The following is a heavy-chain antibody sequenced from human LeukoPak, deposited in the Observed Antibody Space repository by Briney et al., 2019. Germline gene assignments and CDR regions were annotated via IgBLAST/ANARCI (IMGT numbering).Heavy chain of an antibody. Sequence: ASVKVSCKASGYTFTSYDINWVRQATGQGLEWMGWMNPNSGNTGYAQKFQGRVTMTRNTSISTAYMELSSLRSEDTAVYYCARGPQQLDWFDPWGQGTLVTVSS. CDR2: MNPNSGNT. CDR3: ARGPQQLDWFDP. J-gene: IGHJ5*02. V-gene: IGHV1-8*01. D-gene: IGHD6-13*01. CDR1: GYTFTSYD.